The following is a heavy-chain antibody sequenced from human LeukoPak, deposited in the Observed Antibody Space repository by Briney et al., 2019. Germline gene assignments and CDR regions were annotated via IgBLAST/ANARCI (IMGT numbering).Heavy chain of an antibody. CDR2: IHSSGST. CDR3: ARQRDDAFDI. V-gene: IGHV4-4*07. Sequence: SETLSLTCTVSGGSISNYYWNWIRQPAGKGLKWIGRIHSSGSTNYNPSLKSRGTMSVDTSKIQFSLRLTSVTAADTAVYYCARQRDDAFDIWGQGTMVTVSS. J-gene: IGHJ3*02. CDR1: GGSISNYY.